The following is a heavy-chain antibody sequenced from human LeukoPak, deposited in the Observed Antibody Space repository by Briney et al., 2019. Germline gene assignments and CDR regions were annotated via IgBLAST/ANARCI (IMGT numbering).Heavy chain of an antibody. D-gene: IGHD5-18*01. CDR3: ARGINSYGTPLNDY. Sequence: GGSLRLSCAASGFTFSSYAMSWVRQAPGKGLEWVAVISYDGSNKYYADPVKGRFTISRDNSKNTLYLQMNSLRAEDTAVYYCARGINSYGTPLNDYWGQGTLVTVSS. CDR2: ISYDGSNK. V-gene: IGHV3-30*04. CDR1: GFTFSSYA. J-gene: IGHJ4*02.